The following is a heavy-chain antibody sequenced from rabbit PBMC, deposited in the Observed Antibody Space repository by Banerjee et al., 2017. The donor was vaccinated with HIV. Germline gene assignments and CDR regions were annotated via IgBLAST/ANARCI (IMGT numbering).Heavy chain of an antibody. CDR1: GIDFSSRYY. D-gene: IGHD8-1*01. CDR2: IYAGSSGST. J-gene: IGHJ4*01. CDR3: ARDPSGSTYPFNL. Sequence: QEQLVESGGGLVKPEGSLTLTCTASGIDFSSRYYMCWVRQAPGKGLEWIACIYAGSSGSTYYASWAKGRFTISKTSSTTVTLQMTSLTAADTATYFCARDPSGSTYPFNLWGQGTLVTV. V-gene: IGHV1S45*01.